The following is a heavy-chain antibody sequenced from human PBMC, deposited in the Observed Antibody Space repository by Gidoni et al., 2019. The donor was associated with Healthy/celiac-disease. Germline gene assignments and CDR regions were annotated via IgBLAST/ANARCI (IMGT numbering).Heavy chain of an antibody. Sequence: EVQLVESGGGLVQPGGSLRLSCAASGFPFRSYWMSWVRQAPGKGLEWVANIKQDGSEKYYVVSVKGRFTISRDNAKNSLYLQMNSLRAEDTAVYYCARLRYDYVWGSYALDYWGQGTLVTVSS. D-gene: IGHD3-16*01. J-gene: IGHJ4*02. CDR2: IKQDGSEK. V-gene: IGHV3-7*01. CDR1: GFPFRSYW. CDR3: ARLRYDYVWGSYALDY.